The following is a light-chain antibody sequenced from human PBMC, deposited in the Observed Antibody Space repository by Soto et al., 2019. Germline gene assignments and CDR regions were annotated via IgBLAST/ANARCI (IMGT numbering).Light chain of an antibody. CDR3: CSYAGTYTEV. CDR1: SSDVGGYNY. Sequence: QSALTQPRSVSGSPGPSVTISCTGTSSDVGGYNYVSWYQQYAGKTPKLLIYDVSKRPSGVPDRFSGSKSGNTASLSISGLQAEDEADYYCCSYAGTYTEVFGGGTQLTVL. CDR2: DVS. V-gene: IGLV2-11*01. J-gene: IGLJ2*01.